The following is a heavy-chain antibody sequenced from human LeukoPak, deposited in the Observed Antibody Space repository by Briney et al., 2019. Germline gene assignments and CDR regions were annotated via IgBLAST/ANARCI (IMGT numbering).Heavy chain of an antibody. CDR2: IRYDGSNI. V-gene: IGHV3-30*02. Sequence: GGSLRLSCAASGFRFNSYGMSWVRQAPGKGLDWVAFIRYDGSNIYYADSVKGRFTISRDDARSIAYLQMNSLKTEDTAVYYCTRRYNYDSSGYYYVRDAFDIWGQGTMVTVSS. CDR1: GFRFNSYG. CDR3: TRRYNYDSSGYYYVRDAFDI. D-gene: IGHD3-22*01. J-gene: IGHJ3*02.